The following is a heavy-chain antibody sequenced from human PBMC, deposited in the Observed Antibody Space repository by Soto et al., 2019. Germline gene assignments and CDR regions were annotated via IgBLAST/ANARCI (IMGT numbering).Heavy chain of an antibody. D-gene: IGHD3-3*01. Sequence: WGSLRLSCAASGFTFSSYGMHWVRQAPGKGLEWVAVISYDGSNKYYADSVKGRFTISRDNSKNTLYLQMNSLRAEDTAVYYCAKDLTIFGAAYYYGMDVWGQGTTVTVSS. V-gene: IGHV3-30*18. CDR1: GFTFSSYG. CDR3: AKDLTIFGAAYYYGMDV. CDR2: ISYDGSNK. J-gene: IGHJ6*02.